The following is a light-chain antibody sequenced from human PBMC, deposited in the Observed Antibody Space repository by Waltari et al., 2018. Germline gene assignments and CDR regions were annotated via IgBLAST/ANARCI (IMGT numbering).Light chain of an antibody. J-gene: IGKJ5*01. CDR3: QQSHSTPIT. Sequence: DIQMTQSPPSLSASVGDTTTVTCWPSQTIDTYLNWYQQKPGNAPSLLIYGASILQGGVPTRFSVSGSGTDFTLTIRSLQPDDFATYYCQQSHSTPITFGQGTRLEIK. CDR2: GAS. V-gene: IGKV1-39*01. CDR1: QTIDTY.